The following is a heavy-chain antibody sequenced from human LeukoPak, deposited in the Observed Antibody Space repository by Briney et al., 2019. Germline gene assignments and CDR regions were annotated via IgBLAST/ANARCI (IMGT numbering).Heavy chain of an antibody. D-gene: IGHD1-26*01. Sequence: ASVKVSCKASGGTFSSYAISWVRQAPGQGLEWMGGIIPIFGTANYAQKFQGRVTITTDESTSTAYMELSSLRSEDTAVYYCARGAGSYSGSPGWFDPWGQGTLVTVSS. CDR2: IIPIFGTA. J-gene: IGHJ5*02. V-gene: IGHV1-69*05. CDR1: GGTFSSYA. CDR3: ARGAGSYSGSPGWFDP.